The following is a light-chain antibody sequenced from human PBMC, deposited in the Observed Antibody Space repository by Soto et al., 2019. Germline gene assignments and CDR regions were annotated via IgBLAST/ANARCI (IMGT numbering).Light chain of an antibody. CDR2: VAS. V-gene: IGKV1-12*01. CDR1: QDISNC. CDR3: GQGKDFPFT. J-gene: IGKJ2*01. Sequence: DIQMTQSPSSVSASVGDRVTLTCRATQDISNCLAWYQQKPGKATKLLIYVASNLQSGVPSRFRGSGSGTDFTMSISSLQPEDFECYYCGQGKDFPFTFGQGTKVDI.